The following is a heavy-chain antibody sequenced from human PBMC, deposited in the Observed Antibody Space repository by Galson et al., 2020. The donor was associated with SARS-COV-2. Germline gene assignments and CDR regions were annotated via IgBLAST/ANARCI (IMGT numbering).Heavy chain of an antibody. CDR1: VFSLSTSAMR. J-gene: IGHJ6*02. CDR2: IDWDDDK. CDR3: ARDAGGMDV. V-gene: IGHV2-70*01. Sequence: SGPPLVQPPQPLTLTRTFSVFSLSTSAMRVSWIRQPPGKALEWLALIDWDDDKYYSTSLKTRLTISKDTSKNQVVLTMTNMDPVDTATYYCARDAGGMDVWGQGTTVTVSS.